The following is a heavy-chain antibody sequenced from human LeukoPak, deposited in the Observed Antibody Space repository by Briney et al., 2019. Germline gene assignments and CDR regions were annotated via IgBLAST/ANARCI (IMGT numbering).Heavy chain of an antibody. J-gene: IGHJ4*02. D-gene: IGHD2-21*02. Sequence: SETLSLTCAVSGGSISSSSYYWGWIRQPPGKGLEWIGSIYYSGSTYYNPSLKSRVTILVDTSKNQFSLKLSSVTAADTAVYYCARDPIVVVTAIPDWGQGTLVTVSS. V-gene: IGHV4-39*07. CDR3: ARDPIVVVTAIPD. CDR1: GGSISSSSYY. CDR2: IYYSGST.